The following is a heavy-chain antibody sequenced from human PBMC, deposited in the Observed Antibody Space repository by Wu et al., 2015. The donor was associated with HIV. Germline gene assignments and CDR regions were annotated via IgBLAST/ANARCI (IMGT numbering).Heavy chain of an antibody. CDR3: AKEKFLGLVWLATTTNGNV. CDR2: INPSGGST. J-gene: IGHJ6*03. CDR1: GYTFTSYY. D-gene: IGHD1-1*01. Sequence: QVQLVQSGAEVKKPGASVKVSCKASGYTFTSYYMHWVRQAPGQGLEWMGIINPSGGSTSYAQKFQGKSHHDQGTRPRAQVSHGAEQPEILRTHGRVYCAKEKFLGLVWLATTTNGNVWGKGPRSPSP. V-gene: IGHV1-46*03.